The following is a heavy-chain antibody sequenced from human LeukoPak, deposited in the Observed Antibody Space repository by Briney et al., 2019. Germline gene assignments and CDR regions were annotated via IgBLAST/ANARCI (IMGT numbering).Heavy chain of an antibody. CDR3: ARGGPTYNILTGYSSLDA. CDR1: GFNVNNYY. J-gene: IGHJ5*02. CDR2: MQTGGST. V-gene: IGHV3-66*01. D-gene: IGHD3-9*01. Sequence: PGGALRLSCATSGFNVNNYYMSWVRQSPGKGLEWLSVMQTGGSTYYADSVKGRFTISRDNSKNTLYLQVTGLRVDETAMYYCARGGPTYNILTGYSSLDAWGQGALVTVSS.